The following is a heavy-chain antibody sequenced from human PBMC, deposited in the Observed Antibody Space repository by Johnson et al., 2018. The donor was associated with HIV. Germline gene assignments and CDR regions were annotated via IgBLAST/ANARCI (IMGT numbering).Heavy chain of an antibody. CDR3: ARDSFIAVTLSDAFDI. D-gene: IGHD6-19*01. V-gene: IGHV3-43D*03. CDR2: INWDGDST. Sequence: EVQLVESGGVVVHPGGSLRLSCQTSRFTFDDYAMHWVRQAPGKGLEWVSLINWDGDSTYYADSVKGRFTISRDNSKNSLYLQMNSLRAEDTAVYYCARDSFIAVTLSDAFDIWGQGTVVTVSS. J-gene: IGHJ3*02. CDR1: RFTFDDYA.